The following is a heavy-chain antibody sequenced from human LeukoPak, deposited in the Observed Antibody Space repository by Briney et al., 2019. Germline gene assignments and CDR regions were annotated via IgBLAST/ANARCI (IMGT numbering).Heavy chain of an antibody. V-gene: IGHV3-66*01. CDR3: ARDLDYYDSSGYLDAFDI. CDR2: IYSGGST. Sequence: GGSLRLSCAASGFTVSSNYMSWVRQAPGKGLEWVSVIYSGGSTYYADSVKGGFTISRDNSKNTLYLQMNSLRAEDTAVYYCARDLDYYDSSGYLDAFDIWGQGTMVTVSS. CDR1: GFTVSSNY. D-gene: IGHD3-22*01. J-gene: IGHJ3*02.